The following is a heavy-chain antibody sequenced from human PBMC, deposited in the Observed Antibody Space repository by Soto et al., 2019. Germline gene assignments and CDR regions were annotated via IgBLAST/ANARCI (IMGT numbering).Heavy chain of an antibody. J-gene: IGHJ4*02. CDR3: ARGGDSSGYYYHYYFDY. V-gene: IGHV3-23*01. CDR2: ISSSGSST. Sequence: GGSLSLSCAASGFTFYTYAMSWVRQAPGRGLGGVAGISSSGSSTTYADSVKGRFTISRDNAKNTLYLQMKSLRAEDTAVYYCARGGDSSGYYYHYYFDYWGQGTLVTVSS. D-gene: IGHD3-22*01. CDR1: GFTFYTYA.